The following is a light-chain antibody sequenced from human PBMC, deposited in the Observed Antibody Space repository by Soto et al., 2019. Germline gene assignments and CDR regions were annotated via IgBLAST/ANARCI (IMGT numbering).Light chain of an antibody. V-gene: IGLV2-8*01. CDR2: EVS. CDR3: SSYEGSNTVV. Sequence: QSVLTQPPSASGSPGQSVTISCTGTSSDIGGYNYVSWYQQHPDKAPKLIIYEVSKRPSGVPDRFSGSKSGHTASLTVSGLQAEDEADYHCSSYEGSNTVVFGGGTKVTVL. CDR1: SSDIGGYNY. J-gene: IGLJ2*01.